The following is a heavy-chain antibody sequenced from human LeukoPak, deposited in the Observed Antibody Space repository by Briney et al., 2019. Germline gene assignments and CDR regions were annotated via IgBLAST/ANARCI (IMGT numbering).Heavy chain of an antibody. J-gene: IGHJ6*03. CDR1: GGSFSGYY. D-gene: IGHD3-10*01. Sequence: SETLSLTCAVYGGSFSGYYWSWIRQPPGKGLEWIGEINHSGSTNYNPSLKSRVTISVDTSKNQFSLKLSSVTAADTAVYYCARQRKGGVYYYYYMDVWGKGTTVTVSS. CDR3: ARQRKGGVYYYYYMDV. CDR2: INHSGST. V-gene: IGHV4-34*01.